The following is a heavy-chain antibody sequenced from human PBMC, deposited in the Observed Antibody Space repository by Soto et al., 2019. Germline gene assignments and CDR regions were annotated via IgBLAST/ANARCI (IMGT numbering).Heavy chain of an antibody. D-gene: IGHD6-6*01. CDR1: GFTLSGYA. CDR3: ARRARPDFYYMDV. CDR2: ISSNGVGT. V-gene: IGHV3-64*01. Sequence: EVQLAESGGGLAQPGGSLRLSCAASGFTLSGYAMDWVRQAPGKGLEYVSGISSNGVGTYYANSVQGRFTISRDNSKNTGYLQMGSLRPEDRAVYYCARRARPDFYYMDVWGKGTTVTVSS. J-gene: IGHJ6*03.